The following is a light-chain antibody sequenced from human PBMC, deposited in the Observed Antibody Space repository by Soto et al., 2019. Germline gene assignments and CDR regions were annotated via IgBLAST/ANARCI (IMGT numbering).Light chain of an antibody. V-gene: IGKV3-11*01. J-gene: IGKJ2*01. CDR2: DAS. CDR3: QQRRNWPYT. CDR1: QGVNSY. Sequence: EVVLTQSPATLSLSPGERATLSCRASQGVNSYLAWYRQKPGQAPRLLIYDASNRATGIPARFSGSGSGTDFPLTIDSLEPEDFAVYYWQQRRNWPYTFGQGTKVEIK.